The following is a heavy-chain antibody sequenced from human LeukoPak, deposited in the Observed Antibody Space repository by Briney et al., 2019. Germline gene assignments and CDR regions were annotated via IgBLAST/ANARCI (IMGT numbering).Heavy chain of an antibody. V-gene: IGHV3-21*01. Sequence: GGSLRLSCAASGFTFSSYSMNWVRQAPGKGLEWVSSISSNSSYIYYADSVKGRFTISRDNAKNSLYLQMNSLRAEDTAVYYCARESLTDYGSGGRSPEPIYYYYGMDVWGQGTTVTVSS. CDR1: GFTFSSYS. J-gene: IGHJ6*02. CDR2: ISSNSSYI. CDR3: ARESLTDYGSGGRSPEPIYYYYGMDV. D-gene: IGHD3-10*01.